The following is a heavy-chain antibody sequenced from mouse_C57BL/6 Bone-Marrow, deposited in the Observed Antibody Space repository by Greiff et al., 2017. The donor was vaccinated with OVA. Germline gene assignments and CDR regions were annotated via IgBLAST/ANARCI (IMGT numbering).Heavy chain of an antibody. Sequence: VQLVESGAELARPGASVKLSCKASGYTFTSYGISWVKQRTGQGLEWIGEIYPRSGNTYYNEKFKGKATLTADKSSSTAYMELRSLTSEDSAVYFCARRTTVVNFDYWGQGTTRTVSS. CDR3: ARRTTVVNFDY. D-gene: IGHD1-1*01. V-gene: IGHV1-81*01. J-gene: IGHJ2*01. CDR1: GYTFTSYG. CDR2: IYPRSGNT.